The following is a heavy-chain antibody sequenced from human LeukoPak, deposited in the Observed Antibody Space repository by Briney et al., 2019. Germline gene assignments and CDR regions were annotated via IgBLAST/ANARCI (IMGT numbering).Heavy chain of an antibody. CDR3: AREDYDFWSGYYAYYFDY. D-gene: IGHD3-3*01. Sequence: PGGSLRLSCAASGFTFNSYAMHWVRQAPGKGLEWVAVISYDGSNKYYADSVKGRFTISRDNSKNTLYLQMNSLRAEDTAVYYCAREDYDFWSGYYAYYFDYWGQGTLVTVSS. V-gene: IGHV3-30-3*01. CDR1: GFTFNSYA. J-gene: IGHJ4*02. CDR2: ISYDGSNK.